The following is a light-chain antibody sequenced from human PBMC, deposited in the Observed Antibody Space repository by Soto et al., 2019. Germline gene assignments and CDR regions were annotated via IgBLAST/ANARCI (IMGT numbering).Light chain of an antibody. CDR2: SAS. V-gene: IGKV1D-12*01. Sequence: DIQMTQSPSFVSASVGDRVTLTCRASQYISTWLAWYQQRLGEAPRRLIFSASTLKNGVPARFSGSGSGTDFTLTISGLQPEDFATYYCQQGRTSPFSFGPGTKV. CDR1: QYISTW. J-gene: IGKJ3*01. CDR3: QQGRTSPFS.